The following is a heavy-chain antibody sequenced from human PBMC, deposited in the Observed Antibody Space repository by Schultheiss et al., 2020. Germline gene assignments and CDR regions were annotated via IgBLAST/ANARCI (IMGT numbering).Heavy chain of an antibody. CDR3: AKSHYVPYDY. Sequence: SETLSLTCTVSGGSVSSGSYYWSWIRQPPGKGLEWIGYIYYSGSTNYNPSLKSRVTISVDTSKNQFSLKLSSVTAADTAVYYCAKSHYVPYDYWGQGTLVTVSS. CDR2: IYYSGST. J-gene: IGHJ4*02. V-gene: IGHV4-61*01. CDR1: GGSVSSGSYY. D-gene: IGHD4-17*01.